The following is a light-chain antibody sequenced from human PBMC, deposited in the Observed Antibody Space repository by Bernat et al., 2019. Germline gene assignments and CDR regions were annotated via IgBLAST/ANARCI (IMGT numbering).Light chain of an antibody. CDR3: CSFAGGSSL. CDR1: SSDVGRYNL. Sequence: QSALTQPASVSGSPGQSITISCTGTSSDVGRYNLVSWYQQHPGKAPKLMIYEGTKRPSGVSNRFSGSKSGNTASLTISGLQAEDEADYYCCSFAGGSSLFGWGTKLPVL. CDR2: EGT. V-gene: IGLV2-23*01. J-gene: IGLJ3*02.